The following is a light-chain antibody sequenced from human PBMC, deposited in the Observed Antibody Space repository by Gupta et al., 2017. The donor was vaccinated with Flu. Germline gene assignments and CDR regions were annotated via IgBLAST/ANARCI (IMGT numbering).Light chain of an antibody. Sequence: SYVLTQPPSVSVAPGQTSRITCGGNDIGTKSVHWSRQRPGQAPVLVLYDDNERPSGIFERFSGSNSGNTATLTISRVEAGDEADFYCQVWDSTDESLVFGTGTKVTVL. CDR3: QVWDSTDESLV. CDR1: DIGTKS. V-gene: IGLV3-21*02. J-gene: IGLJ1*01. CDR2: DDN.